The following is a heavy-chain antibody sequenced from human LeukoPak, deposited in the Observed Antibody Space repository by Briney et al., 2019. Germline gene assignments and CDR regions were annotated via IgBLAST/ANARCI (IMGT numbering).Heavy chain of an antibody. D-gene: IGHD6-13*01. Sequence: GXSLQXSCKGSGYSFTSYWIGWVRQMPGKGLEWMGIIYPGDSDTRYSPSFQGQVTISADKSISTAYLQWSSLKASDTAMYYCARGYIAAAAIWFDPWGQGTLVTVSS. CDR2: IYPGDSDT. V-gene: IGHV5-51*01. CDR3: ARGYIAAAAIWFDP. CDR1: GYSFTSYW. J-gene: IGHJ5*02.